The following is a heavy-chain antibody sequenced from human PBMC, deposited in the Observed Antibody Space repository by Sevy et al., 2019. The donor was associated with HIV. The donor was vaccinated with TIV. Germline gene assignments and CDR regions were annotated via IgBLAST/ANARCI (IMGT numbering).Heavy chain of an antibody. CDR2: ISSSGSTI. D-gene: IGHD5-12*01. Sequence: GGSLRLSCAASAFTFSSYEMNWVRQAPGKGLEWVSYISSSGSTIYYADSVKGRFTISRDNAKNSLYLQMNSLRAEDTAVYYCARDDRGYSGYDRGNFDYWGQGTLVTVSS. CDR1: AFTFSSYE. V-gene: IGHV3-48*03. CDR3: ARDDRGYSGYDRGNFDY. J-gene: IGHJ4*02.